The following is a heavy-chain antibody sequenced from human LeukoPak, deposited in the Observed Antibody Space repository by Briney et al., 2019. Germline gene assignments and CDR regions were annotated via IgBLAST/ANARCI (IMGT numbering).Heavy chain of an antibody. V-gene: IGHV3-30*18. J-gene: IGHJ4*02. CDR1: GFTFSSYG. Sequence: GGSLRLSCAASGFTFSSYGMHWVRQAPGKGLEWVAVISYDGSNKYYADSVKGRFTISRDNSKNTLYLQMNSLGAEDTAVYYCAKDPYDILTGLDYWGQGTLVTVSS. CDR3: AKDPYDILTGLDY. D-gene: IGHD3-9*01. CDR2: ISYDGSNK.